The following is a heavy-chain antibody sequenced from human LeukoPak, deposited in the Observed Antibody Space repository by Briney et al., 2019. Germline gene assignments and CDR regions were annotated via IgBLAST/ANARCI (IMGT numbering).Heavy chain of an antibody. J-gene: IGHJ5*02. Sequence: PSETLSLTCTVSGGSISSGSYYWSWIRQPAGKGLEWIGRIYTSGSTNYNPSLKSRVTISVDTSKNQFSLKLSSVTAADTAVYYCAREGLGYGYGQNWFDPWGQGTLVTVSS. CDR3: AREGLGYGYGQNWFDP. CDR2: IYTSGST. V-gene: IGHV4-61*02. CDR1: GGSISSGSYY. D-gene: IGHD5-18*01.